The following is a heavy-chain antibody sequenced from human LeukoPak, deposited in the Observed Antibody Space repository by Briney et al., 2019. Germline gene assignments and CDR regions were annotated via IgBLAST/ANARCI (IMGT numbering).Heavy chain of an antibody. CDR3: ARMVGLVSDY. J-gene: IGHJ4*02. CDR2: TYYRSKWYS. V-gene: IGHV6-1*01. CDR1: GGSVSSNSAA. D-gene: IGHD3-10*01. Sequence: SQTLSLTCAISGGSVSSNSAAWNWIRQSPSRGLEWLGRTYYRSKWYSYYAASVKSRITINPDTSKNQFSLQLKSVTPEDTAVYYCARMVGLVSDYWGQGTLVTVSS.